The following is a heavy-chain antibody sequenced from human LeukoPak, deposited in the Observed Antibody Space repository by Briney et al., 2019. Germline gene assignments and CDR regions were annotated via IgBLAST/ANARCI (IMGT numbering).Heavy chain of an antibody. CDR2: IYYSGST. CDR3: ACMIVATGAFDI. V-gene: IGHV4-39*01. J-gene: IGHJ3*02. D-gene: IGHD3-22*01. CDR1: GGSISSGSYY. Sequence: KPSQTLSLTCTVSGGSISSGSYYWGWIRQPPGKGLEWIGSIYYSGSTYYNPSLKSRVTISVDTSKNQFSLKLSSVTAADTAVYYCACMIVATGAFDIWGQGTMVTVSS.